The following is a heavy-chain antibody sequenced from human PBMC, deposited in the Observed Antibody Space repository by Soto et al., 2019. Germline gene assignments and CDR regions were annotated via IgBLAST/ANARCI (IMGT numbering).Heavy chain of an antibody. D-gene: IGHD2-21*02. CDR2: IYHSGST. CDR3: ARGDLCGGDCYEYFQH. Sequence: PSETLSLTCAVSGGSIGSGGYSWSWIRQPPGKGLEWIGYIYHSGSTYYNPSLKSRVTISVDRSKNQFSLKLSSVTAADTAVYYCARGDLCGGDCYEYFQHWGQGTLVTVSS. J-gene: IGHJ1*01. CDR1: GGSIGSGGYS. V-gene: IGHV4-30-2*01.